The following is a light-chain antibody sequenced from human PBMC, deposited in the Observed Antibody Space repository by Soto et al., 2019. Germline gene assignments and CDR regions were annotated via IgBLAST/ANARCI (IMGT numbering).Light chain of an antibody. CDR3: SSYTSSSTRV. J-gene: IGLJ3*02. V-gene: IGLV2-14*01. CDR1: SSDVGGYNY. CDR2: EVS. Sequence: QSVLTQPASVSGSPGQSITISCTGTSSDVGGYNYVSWYQQHPGKAPKLMIYEVSNRPSGVSNRFSGSKSGNTASLTISVLQAEDDADYYCSSYTSSSTRVFDGGTKVTVL.